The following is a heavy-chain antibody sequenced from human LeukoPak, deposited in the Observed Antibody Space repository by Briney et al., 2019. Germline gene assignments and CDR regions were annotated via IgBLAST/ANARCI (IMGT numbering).Heavy chain of an antibody. Sequence: GASVKVSCKASGYTFTGYYMHWVRQAPGQGLEWMGWINPNSGGTNYAQKFQGRVTMTRDTSISTAYMELSSLRSDDTAVYYCARAPAGSKWFDPWGQGTLVTVSS. V-gene: IGHV1-2*02. CDR2: INPNSGGT. CDR3: ARAPAGSKWFDP. CDR1: GYTFTGYY. J-gene: IGHJ5*02.